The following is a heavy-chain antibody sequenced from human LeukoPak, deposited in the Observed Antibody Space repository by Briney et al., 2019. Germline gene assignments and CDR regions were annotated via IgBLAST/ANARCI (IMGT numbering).Heavy chain of an antibody. V-gene: IGHV4-4*07. Sequence: SETLSPTCPVSGGSLSSYYWSWIRQPAGKGLEWIGRIYTSGSTNYNPSLKSRVTMSVDTSKNQFSLKLSSVTAADTAVYYCARVRVVGYYGWGSYISRENYFDYWGQGTLVTASS. J-gene: IGHJ4*02. CDR3: ARVRVVGYYGWGSYISRENYFDY. CDR2: IYTSGST. CDR1: GGSLSSYY. D-gene: IGHD3-10*01.